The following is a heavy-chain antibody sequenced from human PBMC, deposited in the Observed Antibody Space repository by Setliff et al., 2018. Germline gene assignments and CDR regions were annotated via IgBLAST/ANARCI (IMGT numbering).Heavy chain of an antibody. CDR2: IHYSGST. D-gene: IGHD3-10*01. Sequence: SETLSLTCSVSGGSISTYHWSWIRQPPEKGREWIAYIHYSGSTNYNPSFKSRVTISIDTSKNQFSLKVNSVTAADTAVYFCARVLVLGYNWFDPWGQGTLVTVSS. CDR1: GGSISTYH. J-gene: IGHJ5*02. CDR3: ARVLVLGYNWFDP. V-gene: IGHV4-59*08.